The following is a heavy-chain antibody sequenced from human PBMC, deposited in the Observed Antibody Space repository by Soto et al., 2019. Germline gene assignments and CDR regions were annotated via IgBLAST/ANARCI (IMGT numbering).Heavy chain of an antibody. D-gene: IGHD5-18*01. CDR2: ISGSGGST. J-gene: IGHJ4*02. Sequence: GGSLRLSCAASGFTFSSYAMSWVCQAPGKGLEWVSAISGSGGSTYYADSVKGRFTISRDNSKNTLYLQMNSLRAEDTAVYYCAKDQEIQLWLRSYLFDYWGQGTLVTVSS. CDR3: AKDQEIQLWLRSYLFDY. V-gene: IGHV3-23*01. CDR1: GFTFSSYA.